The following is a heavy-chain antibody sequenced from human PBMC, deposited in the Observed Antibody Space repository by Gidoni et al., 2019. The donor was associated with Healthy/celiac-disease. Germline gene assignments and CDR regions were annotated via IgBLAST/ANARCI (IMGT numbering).Heavy chain of an antibody. CDR1: GYSFTSYW. V-gene: IGHV5-51*01. Sequence: EVQLVQSGAEVKKPGESLKISCKGSGYSFTSYWYGWVSQMPGKGLEWMGIIYPGDSDTRYSPSFQGQVTISADKSISTAYLQWSSLKASDTAMYYCARQGEYYYGSGSYYNPLVDYYGMDVWGQGTTVTVSS. CDR3: ARQGEYYYGSGSYYNPLVDYYGMDV. D-gene: IGHD3-10*01. J-gene: IGHJ6*02. CDR2: IYPGDSDT.